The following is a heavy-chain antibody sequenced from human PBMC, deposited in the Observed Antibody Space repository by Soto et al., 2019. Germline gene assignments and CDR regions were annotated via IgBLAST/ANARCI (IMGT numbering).Heavy chain of an antibody. CDR3: ARDPLYNWNDEGRDY. J-gene: IGHJ4*02. CDR2: ISAYDGNT. Sequence: ASVKVSCKASGYTFTSYGISWVRQAPGQGLEWMGWISAYDGNTNYAQKFQGRVALTTDTSTSTAYMELRSLRSDDTAVYYCARDPLYNWNDEGRDYWGQGTLVTVSS. V-gene: IGHV1-18*01. D-gene: IGHD1-20*01. CDR1: GYTFTSYG.